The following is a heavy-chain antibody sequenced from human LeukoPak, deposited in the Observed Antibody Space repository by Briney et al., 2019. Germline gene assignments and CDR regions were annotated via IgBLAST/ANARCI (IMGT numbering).Heavy chain of an antibody. CDR2: VDGGGGGT. CDR1: GFTFSSYA. V-gene: IGHV3-23*01. J-gene: IGHJ4*02. Sequence: GGSLRLSCAASGFTFSSYAMTWVRQAPGRGLEWVSSVDGGGGGTYYADSVKGRFTISRDNSKDTLYLQMNGLRAEDTAVYFCAKQSAGSAAWYSLHYDFWGQGTLVTVSS. CDR3: AKQSAGSAAWYSLHYDF. D-gene: IGHD6-13*01.